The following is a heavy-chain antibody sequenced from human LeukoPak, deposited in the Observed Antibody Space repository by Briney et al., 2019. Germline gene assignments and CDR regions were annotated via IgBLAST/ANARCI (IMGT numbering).Heavy chain of an antibody. CDR2: IYYSGSA. CDR1: GGSISSSSYY. D-gene: IGHD2-2*01. J-gene: IGHJ4*02. V-gene: IGHV4-39*07. CDR3: ARRILGYCSSTSCSDY. Sequence: SETLSLTCTVSGGSISSSSYYWGWIRQPPGKGLEWIGSIYYSGSAYYNPSLKSRVTISVDTSKNQFSLKLSSVTAADTAVYYCARRILGYCSSTSCSDYWGQGTLVTVSS.